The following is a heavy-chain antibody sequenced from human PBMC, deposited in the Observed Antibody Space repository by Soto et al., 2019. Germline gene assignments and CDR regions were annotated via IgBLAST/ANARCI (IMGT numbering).Heavy chain of an antibody. J-gene: IGHJ4*02. CDR1: GFTFARYS. V-gene: IGHV3-21*06. CDR2: ISSTTNYI. Sequence: GGSLRLSCAASGFTFARYSMNWVRQAAGKGLEWVSSISSTTNYIYYGDSMKGRFTISRDNAKNSLYLEMNSLRAEDTAVYYCARESEDLTSNFDYWGQGTLVTLSS. CDR3: ARESEDLTSNFDY.